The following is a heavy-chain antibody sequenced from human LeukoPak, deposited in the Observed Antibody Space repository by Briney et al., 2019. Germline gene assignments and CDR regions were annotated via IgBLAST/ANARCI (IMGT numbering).Heavy chain of an antibody. CDR2: ISSDGRNT. J-gene: IGHJ6*03. D-gene: IGHD5/OR15-5a*01. Sequence: GGSLRLSCAASGFSFSTSSMSWVRQAPGKGLVWVSRISSDGRNTIYPDAVKGRFTISRDNTNNILYLQMNSLRGDDTAVYYCARERDLRGAYCMDVWGKGTTVTVSS. V-gene: IGHV3-74*01. CDR3: ARERDLRGAYCMDV. CDR1: GFSFSTSS.